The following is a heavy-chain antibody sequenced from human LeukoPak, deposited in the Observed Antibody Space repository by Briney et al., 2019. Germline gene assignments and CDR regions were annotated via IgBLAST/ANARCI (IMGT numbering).Heavy chain of an antibody. J-gene: IGHJ4*02. Sequence: GGSLRLSCAASGFTFSSYVMSWVRQAPGKGLEWVSAISGSGDSTYYADSVKGRFTISRDNSKNTLYLQMNSLRAEDTAVYYCAKTYYDFWKYYFDYWGQGTLVTVSS. CDR3: AKTYYDFWKYYFDY. D-gene: IGHD3-3*01. CDR2: ISGSGDST. CDR1: GFTFSSYV. V-gene: IGHV3-23*01.